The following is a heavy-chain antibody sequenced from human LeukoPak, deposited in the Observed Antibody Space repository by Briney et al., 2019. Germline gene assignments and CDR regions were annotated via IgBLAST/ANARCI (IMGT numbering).Heavy chain of an antibody. D-gene: IGHD7-27*01. Sequence: ASVKVSCKASGYPFTSYHMHWVRQAPGQGPEWMGIIIPSDTSTSYAQKFQGRVTMTRDTSTSTVYMELSSLRSEDTAVYYCARDSRNWAFDHWGQGTLVTVSS. CDR2: IIPSDTST. CDR3: ARDSRNWAFDH. J-gene: IGHJ4*02. CDR1: GYPFTSYH. V-gene: IGHV1-46*01.